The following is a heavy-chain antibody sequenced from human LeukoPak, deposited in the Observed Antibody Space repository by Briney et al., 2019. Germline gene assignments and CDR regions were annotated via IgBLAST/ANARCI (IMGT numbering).Heavy chain of an antibody. D-gene: IGHD2-2*01. J-gene: IGHJ4*02. CDR1: GGTFSSYA. CDR3: ARDSRTNIVVVPAAMGY. CDR2: IIPIFGTA. V-gene: IGHV1-69*13. Sequence: SVKVSCKASGGTFSSYAISWVRQAPGQGLEWMGGIIPIFGTANYAQKFQGRVTITADESTSTAYMELSSLRSEDTAVYYCARDSRTNIVVVPAAMGYWGQGTLVTVSS.